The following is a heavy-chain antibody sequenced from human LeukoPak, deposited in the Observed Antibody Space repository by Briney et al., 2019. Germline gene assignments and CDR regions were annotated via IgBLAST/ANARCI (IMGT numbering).Heavy chain of an antibody. Sequence: SETLSLTCSVSGGSITSHFWGWIRQPPGKGLEWIGYIHYSGSTNYNPSLKSRVTISPDTSKNQLFLKLNSVTAADTAVYYCARLVWLGESPGSWFDSWGQGTLVTVSS. CDR3: ARLVWLGESPGSWFDS. V-gene: IGHV4-59*11. CDR1: GGSITSHF. CDR2: IHYSGST. J-gene: IGHJ5*01. D-gene: IGHD3-10*01.